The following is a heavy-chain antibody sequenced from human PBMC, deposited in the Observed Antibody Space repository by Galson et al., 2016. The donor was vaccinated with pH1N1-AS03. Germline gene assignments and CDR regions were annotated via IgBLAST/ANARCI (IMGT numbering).Heavy chain of an antibody. CDR3: AHFLYGDYATWFDP. CDR1: GFSLSTSGVG. CDR2: IYWDDDK. Sequence: PALVKPTQTITLTCTFSGFSLSTSGVGVGWIRQPPGKALEWLALIYWDDDKHYSPSLKSRLTITEDTAKNQVVLTTTNMDPVDTATYYCAHFLYGDYATWFDPWGQGTLVTVSS. J-gene: IGHJ5*02. D-gene: IGHD4-17*01. V-gene: IGHV2-5*02.